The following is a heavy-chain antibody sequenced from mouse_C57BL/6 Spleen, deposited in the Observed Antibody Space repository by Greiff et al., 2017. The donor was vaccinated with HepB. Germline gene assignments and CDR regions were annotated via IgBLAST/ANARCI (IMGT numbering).Heavy chain of an antibody. CDR1: GFNIKDDY. D-gene: IGHD1-1*01. CDR3: TTYSVVATRYFDV. J-gene: IGHJ1*03. CDR2: IDPENGDT. Sequence: EVKLQESGAELVRPGASVKLSCTASGFNIKDDYMHWVKQRPEQGLEWIGWIDPENGDTEYASKFQGKATITADTSSNTAYLQLSSLTSEDTAVYYCTTYSVVATRYFDVWGTGTTVTVSS. V-gene: IGHV14-4*01.